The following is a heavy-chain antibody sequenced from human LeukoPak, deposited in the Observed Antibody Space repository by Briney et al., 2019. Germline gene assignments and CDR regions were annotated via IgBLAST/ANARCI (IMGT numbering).Heavy chain of an antibody. Sequence: PSETLSLTCAVYGGSFSGYYWSWIRQPPGKGLEWIGRIYTSGSTNYNPSLKSRVTMSVDTSKNQFSLKLSSVTAADTAVYYCARGHKNRALLWFGELKAYYYYYMDVWGKGTTVTISS. CDR3: ARGHKNRALLWFGELKAYYYYYMDV. CDR2: IYTSGST. J-gene: IGHJ6*03. V-gene: IGHV4-59*10. CDR1: GGSFSGYY. D-gene: IGHD3-10*01.